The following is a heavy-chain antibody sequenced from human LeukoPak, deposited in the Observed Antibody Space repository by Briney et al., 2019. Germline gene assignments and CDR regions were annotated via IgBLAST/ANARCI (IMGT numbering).Heavy chain of an antibody. Sequence: PSETLSLTCTVSGGSISSGDYYWSWIRQPPGKGLEWIGEIYHSGSTNYNPSLKSRVTISVDKSKNQFSLKLSSVTAADTAVYYCARGVAAFDIWGQGTMVTVSS. CDR2: IYHSGST. CDR1: GGSISSGDYY. V-gene: IGHV4-39*07. CDR3: ARGVAAFDI. J-gene: IGHJ3*02.